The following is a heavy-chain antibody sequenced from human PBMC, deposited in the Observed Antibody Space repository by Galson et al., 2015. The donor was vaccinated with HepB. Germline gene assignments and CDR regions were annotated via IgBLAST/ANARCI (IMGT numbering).Heavy chain of an antibody. CDR3: ARDYYDSSGYFN. CDR2: IIPILGIA. V-gene: IGHV1-69*10. J-gene: IGHJ4*02. D-gene: IGHD3-22*01. Sequence: SVKVSCKASGGTFSSYAISWVRQAPGQGLEWMGGIIPILGIANYAQKFQGRVTITADKSTSTAYMELSSLRSEGTAVYYCARDYYDSSGYFNWGQGTLVTVSS. CDR1: GGTFSSYA.